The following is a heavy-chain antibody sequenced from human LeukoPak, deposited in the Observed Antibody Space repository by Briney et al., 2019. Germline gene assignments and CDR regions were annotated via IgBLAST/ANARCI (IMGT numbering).Heavy chain of an antibody. CDR1: GYTFTSYG. J-gene: IGHJ4*02. D-gene: IGHD5-18*01. CDR3: ARSNGIQLWTYYFDY. Sequence: ASVKVSCKASGYTFTSYGISWVRQAPGQGLEWMGWTSAYNGNTNYAQKLQGRVTMTTDTSTSTAYMELRSLRSDDTAVYYCARSNGIQLWTYYFDYWGQGTLVTVSS. V-gene: IGHV1-18*01. CDR2: TSAYNGNT.